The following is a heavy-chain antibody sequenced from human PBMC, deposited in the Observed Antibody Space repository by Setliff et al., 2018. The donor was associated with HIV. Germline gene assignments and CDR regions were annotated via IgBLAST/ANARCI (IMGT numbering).Heavy chain of an antibody. Sequence: GGSLRLSCAASGFTFSSCWVTWVRQGPGKGLEWVANIKQDGSEKYYVDSVKGRFTISRDDAKNSLYLQMNSLGGEDTAVYYCVRDWHSSAWGKVGDYWGQGTLVTVSS. CDR2: IKQDGSEK. D-gene: IGHD3-16*01. CDR1: GFTFSSCW. CDR3: VRDWHSSAWGKVGDY. V-gene: IGHV3-7*03. J-gene: IGHJ4*02.